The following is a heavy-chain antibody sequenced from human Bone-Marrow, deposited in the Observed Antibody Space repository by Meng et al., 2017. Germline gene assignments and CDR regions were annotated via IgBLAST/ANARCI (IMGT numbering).Heavy chain of an antibody. J-gene: IGHJ3*02. Sequence: GESLKISCAASGFTFSSYAMHWVRQAPGKGLEYVSAISSNGGSTYYANSVKGRFTISRDNSKNTLYLQMGSLRAEDMAVYYCARGYRGSGWFGDIPDDAFDIWGQGTMVTVSS. CDR3: ARGYRGSGWFGDIPDDAFDI. CDR2: ISSNGGST. CDR1: GFTFSSYA. V-gene: IGHV3-64*01. D-gene: IGHD6-19*01.